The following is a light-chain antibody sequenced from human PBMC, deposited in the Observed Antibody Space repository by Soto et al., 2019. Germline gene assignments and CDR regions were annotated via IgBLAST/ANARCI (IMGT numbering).Light chain of an antibody. J-gene: IGKJ5*01. V-gene: IGKV3-11*01. CDR2: DAS. Sequence: EIVLTHSPATLSLSPCERAALSFSASQSISSCLAWYQQKPGQAPRLLIYDASNRATGIPARFSGGGSGTDFTLTISSLQSEDFAVYFCQQHNNWPPITFGQGTRLEIK. CDR1: QSISSC. CDR3: QQHNNWPPIT.